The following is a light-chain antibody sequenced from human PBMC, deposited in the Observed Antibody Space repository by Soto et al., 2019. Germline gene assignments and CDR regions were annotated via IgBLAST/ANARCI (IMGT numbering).Light chain of an antibody. V-gene: IGKV3-11*01. CDR3: QQRSDWPST. CDR1: QSVRSY. Sequence: EIVLTQSPVTLSLSPGERATLSCRASQSVRSYLAWYQQKPGQAPRLLIYDASSRAAGIPTRFSGSGSGTDFTLTISSLEPEDFALYSCQQRSDWPSTFGGGTKVEIK. J-gene: IGKJ4*01. CDR2: DAS.